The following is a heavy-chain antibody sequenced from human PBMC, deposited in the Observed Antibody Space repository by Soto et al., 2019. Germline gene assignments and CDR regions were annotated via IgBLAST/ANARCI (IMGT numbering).Heavy chain of an antibody. CDR1: GYTFHNYG. Sequence: QVQLVQSGAEVKKPGASVIVSCKASGYTFHNYGVSWVRQAPGQGLEWMGRISAYNYNTHYAQHFEGRVTMTTATSTSTAHMYLRSLRSYDSAIYYCARLTEEVRLVLDYWGQGTQVTVSS. V-gene: IGHV1-18*01. CDR3: ARLTEEVRLVLDY. CDR2: ISAYNYNT. D-gene: IGHD3-22*01. J-gene: IGHJ4*02.